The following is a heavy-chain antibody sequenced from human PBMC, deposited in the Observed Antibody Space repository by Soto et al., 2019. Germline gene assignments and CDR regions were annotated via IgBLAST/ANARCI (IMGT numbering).Heavy chain of an antibody. CDR2: MNPNSGNT. CDR3: ARKEHYDFWSGSLYYYYMDV. D-gene: IGHD3-3*01. J-gene: IGHJ6*03. Sequence: GASVKVSCKASGYTFTSYDINWVRQATGQGLERMGWMNPNSGNTGYAQKFQGRVTMTRNTSISTAYMELSSLRSEDTAVYYCARKEHYDFWSGSLYYYYMDVWGKGTTVTVSS. V-gene: IGHV1-8*01. CDR1: GYTFTSYD.